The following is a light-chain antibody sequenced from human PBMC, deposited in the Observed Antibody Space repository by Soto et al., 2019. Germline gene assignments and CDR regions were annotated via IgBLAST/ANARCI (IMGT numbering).Light chain of an antibody. CDR2: DAS. J-gene: IGKJ2*01. CDR3: QQRSNWPPSYT. CDR1: QSVTTY. Sequence: EIVMAQAPATLSVSPGERATLSWRSSQSVTTYLAWYQQNPGQAPRLLIYDASTRATGIPARFSGSGSGTDFTLTISSVEPEDFAVYYCQQRSNWPPSYTFGQGTKVDIK. V-gene: IGKV3-11*01.